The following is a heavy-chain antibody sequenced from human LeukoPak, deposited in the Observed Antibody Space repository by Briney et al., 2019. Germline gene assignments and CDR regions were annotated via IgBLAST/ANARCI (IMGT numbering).Heavy chain of an antibody. V-gene: IGHV4-39*07. CDR2: IYYSGST. CDR1: GGSISSSSYY. D-gene: IGHD6-19*01. Sequence: SETLSLTCTVSGGSISSSSYYWGWIRQPPGKGLEWIGSIYYSGSTYYNPSLKSRVTISVDTSKNQFSLKLSSVTAADTAVYYCARVSAGGRGSGWQGVVAFDVWGQGTMVTVSS. CDR3: ARVSAGGRGSGWQGVVAFDV. J-gene: IGHJ3*01.